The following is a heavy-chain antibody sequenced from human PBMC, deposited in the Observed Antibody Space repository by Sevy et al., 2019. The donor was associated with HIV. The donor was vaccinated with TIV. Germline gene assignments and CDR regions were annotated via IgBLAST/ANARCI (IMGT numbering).Heavy chain of an antibody. Sequence: SETLSLTCTVSGGSINSDHWNWIRQPPGKGLEWIGYVYYIGVTNYNPSLKNRVTISVDRTTNQFSLKLTSVTAADPAVYYCARRNDFAIWGQGTMVTVSS. CDR1: GGSINSDH. CDR2: VYYIGVT. CDR3: ARRNDFAI. V-gene: IGHV4-59*08. J-gene: IGHJ3*02.